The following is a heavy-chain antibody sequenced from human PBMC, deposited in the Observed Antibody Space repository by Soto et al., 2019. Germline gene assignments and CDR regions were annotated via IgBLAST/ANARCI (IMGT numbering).Heavy chain of an antibody. Sequence: ASVKVSCKASGYSFTGNSMHWVRQAPGQRLEWMGWTNAGNGNTKYSQKFQGRVTITRDTSASTAYMELSSLRSEDTAVYYCAITGPHDYGDYYGPGTLVTVSS. V-gene: IGHV1-3*01. CDR3: AITGPHDYGDY. CDR2: TNAGNGNT. D-gene: IGHD7-27*01. J-gene: IGHJ4*02. CDR1: GYSFTGNS.